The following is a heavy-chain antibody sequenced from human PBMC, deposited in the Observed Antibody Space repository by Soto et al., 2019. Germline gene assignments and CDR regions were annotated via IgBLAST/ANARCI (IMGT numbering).Heavy chain of an antibody. CDR2: IIPIYGSA. D-gene: IGHD6-25*01. V-gene: IGHV1-69*01. J-gene: IGHJ6*01. Sequence: QVQLVQSGAEVKQPGSSVKVSCKTSGGAFNGSVISWVRHVPGQGLDWMGAIIPIYGSANYAQNLQGRIMRTAAESTSATYMGLSSVKSADTAVYYGTSVARAARGSYYCYGIDVWGQGVTHTLSS. CDR3: TSVARAARGSYYCYGIDV. CDR1: GGAFNGSV.